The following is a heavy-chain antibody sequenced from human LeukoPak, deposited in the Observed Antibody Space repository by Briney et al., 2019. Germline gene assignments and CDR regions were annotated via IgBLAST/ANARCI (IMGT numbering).Heavy chain of an antibody. CDR2: IYHSGST. J-gene: IGHJ3*02. CDR3: ARGRAYYDFWSGYYYDAFDI. V-gene: IGHV4-30-2*01. CDR1: GGSISSGGYS. D-gene: IGHD3-3*01. Sequence: SSETLSLTCAVSGGSISSGGYSWSWIRQPPGKGLEWIGYIYHSGSTYYNPSLKSRVTISVDRSKNQFSLKLSSVTAADTAVYYCARGRAYYDFWSGYYYDAFDIWGQGTMVTVSS.